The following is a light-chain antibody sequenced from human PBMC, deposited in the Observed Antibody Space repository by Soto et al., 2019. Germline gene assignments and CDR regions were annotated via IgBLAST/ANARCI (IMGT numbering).Light chain of an antibody. CDR2: GAH. CDR1: QSFRGHY. CDR3: QQYGSSVT. J-gene: IGKJ1*01. V-gene: IGKV3-20*01. Sequence: EIVLTQSPGTLSLSPGERATLSSRASQSFRGHYLAWYQQKPGQAPRLLISGAHNRAPGIPDRFSGSESGTDFTLRISRLEPEDFAVYYCQQYGSSVTFGQGTKVEIK.